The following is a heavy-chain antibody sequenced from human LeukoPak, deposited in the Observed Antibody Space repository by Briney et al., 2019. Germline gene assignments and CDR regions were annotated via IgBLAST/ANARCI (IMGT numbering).Heavy chain of an antibody. Sequence: GGSLRLSCAASGFTFSSYSMNWVRQAPGKGLEWVSSISSSSSYIYYADSVKGRFTISRDNAKNSLYLQMNSLRAEDTAVYYCARSSVYYYGMDVWGQGTTVTVSS. CDR2: ISSSSSYI. CDR1: GFTFSSYS. CDR3: ARSSVYYYGMDV. V-gene: IGHV3-21*01. J-gene: IGHJ6*02.